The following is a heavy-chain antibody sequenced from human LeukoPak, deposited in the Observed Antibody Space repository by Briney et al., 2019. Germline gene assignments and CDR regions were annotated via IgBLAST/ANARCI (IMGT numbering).Heavy chain of an antibody. CDR2: MNPNSGNT. CDR1: GYTLTSYD. J-gene: IGHJ5*02. CDR3: ARGERGYSYGSFDP. D-gene: IGHD5-18*01. Sequence: RASVKVSCKASGYTLTSYDINWVRQATGQGLEWMGWMNPNSGNTGYAQKFQGRVTITRNTSISTAYMELSSLRSEDTAVYYCARGERGYSYGSFDPWGQGTLVTVSS. V-gene: IGHV1-8*03.